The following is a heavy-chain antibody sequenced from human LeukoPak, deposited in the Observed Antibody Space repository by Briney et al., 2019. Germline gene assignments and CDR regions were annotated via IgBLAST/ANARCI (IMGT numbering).Heavy chain of an antibody. CDR3: AREAIAARRRGFDY. D-gene: IGHD6-6*01. J-gene: IGHJ4*02. CDR1: GYTFTGYY. CDR2: INPNSGGT. V-gene: IGHV1-2*06. Sequence: GASVKVSCKASGYTFTGYYMHWVRQAPGQGLAWMGRINPNSGGTNYAQKFQGRVTMTRDTSISTAYMELSRLRSDDTAVYYCAREAIAARRRGFDYWGQGTLVTVSS.